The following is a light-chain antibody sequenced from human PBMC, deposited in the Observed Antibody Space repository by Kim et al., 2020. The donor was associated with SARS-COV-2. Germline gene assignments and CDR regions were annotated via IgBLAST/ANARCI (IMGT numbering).Light chain of an antibody. CDR3: QQSYSTPRT. V-gene: IGKV1-39*01. J-gene: IGKJ2*01. CDR2: AAS. Sequence: DIQMTQSPSSLSASVGDRVTITCRASQSISSYLNLYQQKPGKAPKLLIYAASSLQSGVPSRFSGSGSGTDFTLSISSLQPEDFATYYCQQSYSTPRTFGQGTKLEI. CDR1: QSISSY.